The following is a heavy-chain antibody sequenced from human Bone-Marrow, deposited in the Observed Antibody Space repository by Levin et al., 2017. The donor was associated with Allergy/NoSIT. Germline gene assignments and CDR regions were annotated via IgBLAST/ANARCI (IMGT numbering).Heavy chain of an antibody. J-gene: IGHJ4*02. D-gene: IGHD6-6*01. Sequence: KISCKASGGTFSNYGISWVRQAPGQGLEWMGAIIPMFGRANYAQKFQDRVTITADESTTTAYMELRSRGVEDTAVFFCGGGTCGDLSKAWCRVTLVAVSS. CDR2: IIPMFGRA. V-gene: IGHV1-69*01. CDR1: GGTFSNYG. CDR3: GGGTCGDLSKA.